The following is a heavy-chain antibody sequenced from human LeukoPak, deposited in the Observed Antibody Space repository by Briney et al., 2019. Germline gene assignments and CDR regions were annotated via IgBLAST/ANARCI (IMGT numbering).Heavy chain of an antibody. CDR2: ISSSSSYI. CDR1: GFTFSSYS. V-gene: IGHV3-21*01. J-gene: IGHJ6*02. CDR3: ARDNSVVSGYYGMDV. Sequence: GGSLRLSCAASGFTFSSYSMIWVRQAPGKGLEWVSSISSSSSYIYYADSVKGRFTISRDNAKNSLYLQMNSLRAEDTAVYYCARDNSVVSGYYGMDVWGQGTTVTVSS. D-gene: IGHD3-22*01.